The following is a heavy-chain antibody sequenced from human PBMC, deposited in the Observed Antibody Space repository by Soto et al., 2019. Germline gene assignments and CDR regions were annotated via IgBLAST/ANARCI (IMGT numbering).Heavy chain of an antibody. CDR3: ARHFGTSLEWLLCRWFDP. CDR2: IYYSGST. V-gene: IGHV4-39*01. Sequence: PSETLSLTCTVSGGSISSSSYYWGWIHQPPGKGLEWIGSIYYSGSTYYNPSLKSRVTISVDTSKNQFSLKLSSVTAADTAVYYCARHFGTSLEWLLCRWFDPWGQGTLVTVSS. D-gene: IGHD3-3*01. CDR1: GGSISSSSYY. J-gene: IGHJ5*02.